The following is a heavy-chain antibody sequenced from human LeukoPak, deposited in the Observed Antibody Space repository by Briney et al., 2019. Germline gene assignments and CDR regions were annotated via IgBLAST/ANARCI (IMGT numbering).Heavy chain of an antibody. J-gene: IGHJ1*01. D-gene: IGHD4-23*01. Sequence: SQTLSLTCAISGDSVSSNSAVWNWIRQSPSRGLEWLGRTYYRSKWYNDYAVSVKSRITIKPDTSKNQFSLQLNSATPEDTAVYYCYGANEEHWGQGTLVTVSS. CDR2: TYYRSKWYN. CDR3: YGANEEH. CDR1: GDSVSSNSAV. V-gene: IGHV6-1*01.